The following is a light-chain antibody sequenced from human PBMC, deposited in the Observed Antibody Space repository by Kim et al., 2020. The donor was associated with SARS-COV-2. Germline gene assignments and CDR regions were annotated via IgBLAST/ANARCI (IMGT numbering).Light chain of an antibody. CDR1: SSNIGSNT. Sequence: QSVVTQPPSASGTPGQRVTISCSGSSSNIGSNTVNWYQKFPGAAPRLLIYVNKERSPKVPDRFSGSKSGTSASLVISGLQSEDEADYYCAVWDDSLSTYVFGPGTKVTVL. CDR2: VNK. J-gene: IGLJ1*01. V-gene: IGLV1-44*01. CDR3: AVWDDSLSTYV.